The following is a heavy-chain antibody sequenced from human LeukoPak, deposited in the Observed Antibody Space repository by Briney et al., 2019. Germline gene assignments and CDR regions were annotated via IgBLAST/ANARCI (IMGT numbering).Heavy chain of an antibody. J-gene: IGHJ4*02. Sequence: QSGRSLRLSCAASGFTFSSYPMHWVRRAPGKGLEWVAAISYDTTDKYYTDSVKGRFTISRDDAKNTLYLLMNSLGDEDTAVYYCGILPPGYWGQGTQVTVS. CDR2: ISYDTTDK. CDR1: GFTFSSYP. V-gene: IGHV3-30*04. D-gene: IGHD2-8*02. CDR3: GILPPGY.